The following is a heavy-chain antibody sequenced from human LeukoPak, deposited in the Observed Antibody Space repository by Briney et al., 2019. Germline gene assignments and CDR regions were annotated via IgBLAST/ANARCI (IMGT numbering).Heavy chain of an antibody. CDR2: IYNSGST. CDR1: GGFISGHY. J-gene: IGHJ3*02. CDR3: ARVKYSSSPSSEDAFDI. V-gene: IGHV4-59*11. Sequence: SETLSLTCTVSGGFISGHYWTWIRQPPGKGLEWIGYIYNSGSTKYSPSLKSRVTISVDTSKNQFSLKLSSVTAADTAVYYCARVKYSSSPSSEDAFDIWGQGTMVTVSS. D-gene: IGHD6-13*01.